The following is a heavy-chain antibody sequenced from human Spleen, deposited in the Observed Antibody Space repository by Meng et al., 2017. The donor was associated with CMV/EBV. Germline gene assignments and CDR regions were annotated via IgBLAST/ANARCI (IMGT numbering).Heavy chain of an antibody. CDR1: GFTFSNAW. V-gene: IGHV3-23*01. J-gene: IGHJ5*02. CDR3: AKGDGQWLVRWFDP. D-gene: IGHD6-19*01. CDR2: ISGSGGST. Sequence: GGSLRLSCAASGFTFSNAWMSWVRQAPGKGLEWVSAISGSGGSTYYADSVKGRFTISRDNSKNTLYLQMNSLRAEDTAVYYCAKGDGQWLVRWFDPWGQGTLVTVSS.